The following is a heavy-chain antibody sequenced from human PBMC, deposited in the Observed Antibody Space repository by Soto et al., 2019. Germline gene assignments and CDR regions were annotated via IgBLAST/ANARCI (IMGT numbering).Heavy chain of an antibody. CDR3: AIAPMTFYGMDF. CDR1: GFPFDDYG. J-gene: IGHJ6*02. CDR2: IYSGGST. V-gene: IGHV3-66*01. Sequence: RGSLRLSCAVFGFPFDDYGMSWVRQAPGKGLEWVSVIYSGGSTYYADSVKGRFTNSRDNSKNTLYLQMNSLRAEDTAVYYCAIAPMTFYGMDFWGQGTTVPVSS.